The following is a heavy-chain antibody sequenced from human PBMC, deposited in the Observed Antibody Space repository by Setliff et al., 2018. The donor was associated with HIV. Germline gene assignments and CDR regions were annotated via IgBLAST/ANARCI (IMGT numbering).Heavy chain of an antibody. Sequence: VGSLRLSCAASGFTFNSYAMSWVRQAPGKGLEWVSRISGSGDSTNYADSVKGRFTISRDSSKNTLYLQMNSLRAEDTAVYFCAKQDYYDSSGYSDWGQGARVTAPQ. CDR2: ISGSGDST. CDR3: AKQDYYDSSGYSD. V-gene: IGHV3-23*01. J-gene: IGHJ4*02. D-gene: IGHD3-22*01. CDR1: GFTFNSYA.